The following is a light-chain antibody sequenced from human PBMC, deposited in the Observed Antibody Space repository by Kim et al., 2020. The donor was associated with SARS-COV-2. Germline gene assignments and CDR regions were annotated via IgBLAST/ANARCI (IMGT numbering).Light chain of an antibody. CDR3: QQYYNSPFT. CDR2: WAS. Sequence: ERATITCKAGQSIVYGSKKYLAWYQQKAGQPPKLLIYWASTRESGVPDRFSGSGSGTDFTLTISSLQAEDVAVYYCQQYYNSPFTFGPGTKVDIK. V-gene: IGKV4-1*01. J-gene: IGKJ3*01. CDR1: QSIVYGSKKY.